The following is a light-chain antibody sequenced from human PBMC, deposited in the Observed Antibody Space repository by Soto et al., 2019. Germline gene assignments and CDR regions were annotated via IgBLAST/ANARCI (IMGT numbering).Light chain of an antibody. V-gene: IGKV3-11*01. CDR2: EAS. J-gene: IGKJ3*01. Sequence: EIVLTQSPATLSLSPGDKVTLSCRASQSVSSYLSWYQQKPGQAPRLLIYEASKRATGIPARFSGSGSGTDFTLTISSLVTEHFAVYFCQQYSRWPRETFGPGTKVDIK. CDR1: QSVSSY. CDR3: QQYSRWPRET.